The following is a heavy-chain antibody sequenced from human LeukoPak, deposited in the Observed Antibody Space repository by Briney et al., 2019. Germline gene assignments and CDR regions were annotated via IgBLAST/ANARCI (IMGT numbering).Heavy chain of an antibody. D-gene: IGHD6-6*01. CDR1: GYTFTSYG. CDR3: ARYHSSSSWFDP. Sequence: ASVKVSCKASGYTFTSYGINWVRQATGQGLEWMGWMNPNSGNTGYAQKFQGRVTITRNTSISTAYMELSSLRSEDTAVYYCARYHSSSSWFDPWGQGTLVTVSS. V-gene: IGHV1-8*03. CDR2: MNPNSGNT. J-gene: IGHJ5*02.